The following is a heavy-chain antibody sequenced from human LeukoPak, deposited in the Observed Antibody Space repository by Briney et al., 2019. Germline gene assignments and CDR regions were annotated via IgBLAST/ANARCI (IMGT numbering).Heavy chain of an antibody. Sequence: GGSLRLSCAASGFTVSSNYMSWVRQAPGKGLGWVSVIYSGGSTYYADSVKGRFTISRDNSKNTLYLQMNSLRAEDTAVYYCARVSGYSYGTLFDYWGQGTLVTVSS. CDR3: ARVSGYSYGTLFDY. V-gene: IGHV3-53*01. CDR2: IYSGGST. D-gene: IGHD5-18*01. CDR1: GFTVSSNY. J-gene: IGHJ4*02.